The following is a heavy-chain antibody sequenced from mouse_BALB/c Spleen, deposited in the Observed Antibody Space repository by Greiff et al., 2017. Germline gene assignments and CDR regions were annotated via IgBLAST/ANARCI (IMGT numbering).Heavy chain of an antibody. CDR2: IWSGGST. D-gene: IGHD1-1*01. V-gene: IGHV2-2*02. CDR3: ARRGSSYYYAMDC. CDR1: GFSLTSYG. J-gene: IGHJ4*01. Sequence: VHLVESGPGLVQPSQSLSITCTVSGFSLTSYGVHWVRQSPGKGLEWLGVIWSGGSTDYNAAFISRLSISKDNSKSQVFFKMNSLQANDTAIYYCARRGSSYYYAMDCWGQGTSGTVSS.